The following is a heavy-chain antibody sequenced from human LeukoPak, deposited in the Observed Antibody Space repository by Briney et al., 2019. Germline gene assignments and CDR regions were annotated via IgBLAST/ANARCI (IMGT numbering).Heavy chain of an antibody. V-gene: IGHV4-34*01. Sequence: SETLSLTCAVYGGSFSGYYWSWIRQPPGKGLEWIGEINHSGSTNYNPSLKSRVTISVDTSKNQFSLKLSSVTAADTAVYYCARTRYDYVWGTPYYYMDVWGKGTTVTVSS. J-gene: IGHJ6*03. CDR2: INHSGST. D-gene: IGHD3-16*01. CDR3: ARTRYDYVWGTPYYYMDV. CDR1: GGSFSGYY.